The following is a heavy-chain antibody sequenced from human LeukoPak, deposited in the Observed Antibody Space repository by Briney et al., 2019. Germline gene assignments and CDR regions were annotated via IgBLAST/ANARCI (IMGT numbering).Heavy chain of an antibody. Sequence: SETLSLTCSVSGGSIRSYYWSWIRQPPGKTLEWLGYISDTGSTNYNPSLKSRVTFSIDTSKKQVSLNLTSVTAEDTAVYFCARDRRGYNRPLDFDSWGQGTLVTVSS. V-gene: IGHV4-59*01. CDR1: GGSIRSYY. D-gene: IGHD5-24*01. CDR2: ISDTGST. CDR3: ARDRRGYNRPLDFDS. J-gene: IGHJ4*02.